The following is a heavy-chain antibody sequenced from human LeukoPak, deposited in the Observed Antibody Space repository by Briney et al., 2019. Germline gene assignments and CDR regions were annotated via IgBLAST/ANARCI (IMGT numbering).Heavy chain of an antibody. CDR3: AKGPTYYYDSSGYYYTN. CDR2: IKQDGSEK. CDR1: GFTFSSYW. Sequence: PGGSLRLSCAASGFTFSSYWMSWVRQAPGKGLEWVANIKQDGSEKYYVDSVKGRFTISRDNAKNSLYLQMNSLRAEDMALYYCAKGPTYYYDSSGYYYTNWGQGTLVTVSS. D-gene: IGHD3-22*01. V-gene: IGHV3-7*03. J-gene: IGHJ4*02.